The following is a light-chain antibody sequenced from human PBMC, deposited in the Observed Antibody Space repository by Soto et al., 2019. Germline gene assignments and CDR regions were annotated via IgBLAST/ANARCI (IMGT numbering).Light chain of an antibody. CDR1: SSDVGGFNY. CDR2: EVN. J-gene: IGLJ1*01. Sequence: QSVLTQPASVSGSPGQSITIFCIGTSSDVGGFNYVSWFQHYPGKAPKLMIYEVNNRPSGVSNRFSGSKSGNTASLTISGLQAEDEADYYCSSYTSSSTHYVFGTGTKLTVL. V-gene: IGLV2-14*01. CDR3: SSYTSSSTHYV.